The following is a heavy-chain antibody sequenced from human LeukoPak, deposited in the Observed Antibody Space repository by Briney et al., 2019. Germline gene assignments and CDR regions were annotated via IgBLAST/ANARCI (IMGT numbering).Heavy chain of an antibody. Sequence: PGGSLRLSCTASGFTFNDYWMTWVRQTPGKGLEWLANINEDGSAKNYVDSAKGRFTISRDNAVNSLYLQMNSLRAEDTAMYYCARDSRMNYYASWGRGTLVTVSS. CDR2: INEDGSAK. CDR1: GFTFNDYW. D-gene: IGHD3-3*01. V-gene: IGHV3-7*01. J-gene: IGHJ5*02. CDR3: ARDSRMNYYAS.